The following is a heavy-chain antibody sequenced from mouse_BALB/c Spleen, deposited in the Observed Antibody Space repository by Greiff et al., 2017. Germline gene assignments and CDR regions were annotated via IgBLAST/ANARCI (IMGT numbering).Heavy chain of an antibody. J-gene: IGHJ4*01. CDR2: IYPGDGDT. Sequence: QVHVKQSGAELARPGASVKLSCKASGYTFTSYWMQWVKQRPGQGLEWIGAIYPGDGDTRYTQKFKGKATLTADKSSSTAYMQLSSLASEDSAVYYCARSTRTDYYAMDYWGQGTSVTVSS. V-gene: IGHV1-87*01. CDR1: GYTFTSYW. CDR3: ARSTRTDYYAMDY. D-gene: IGHD1-1*01.